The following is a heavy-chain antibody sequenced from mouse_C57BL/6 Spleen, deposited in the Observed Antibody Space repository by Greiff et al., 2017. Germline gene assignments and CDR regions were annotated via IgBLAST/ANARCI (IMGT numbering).Heavy chain of an antibody. D-gene: IGHD2-5*01. CDR1: GFTFSDYY. V-gene: IGHV5-16*01. J-gene: IGHJ4*01. CDR3: AREAYSNYVRDHAMYY. Sequence: EVKVEESEGGLVQPGSSMKLSCTASGFTFSDYYMAWVRQVPEKGLEWVANINYDGSSTYYLDSLKSRFIISRDNAKNILYLQMSSLKSEDTATYYCAREAYSNYVRDHAMYYWGQGTSVTVSS. CDR2: INYDGSST.